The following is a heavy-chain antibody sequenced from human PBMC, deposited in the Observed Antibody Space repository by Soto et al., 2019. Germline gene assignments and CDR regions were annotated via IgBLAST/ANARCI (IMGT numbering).Heavy chain of an antibody. CDR1: GFTFSSYA. J-gene: IGHJ4*02. V-gene: IGHV3-30-3*01. CDR2: ISYDGSNK. Sequence: GGSLRLSCAASGFTFSSYAMHWVRQAPGKGLEWVAVISYDGSNKYYADSVKGRFTISRDNSKNTLYLQMNSLRAEDTAVYYCARDPGYSSSWDYWGQGTLVTVSS. CDR3: ARDPGYSSSWDY. D-gene: IGHD6-13*01.